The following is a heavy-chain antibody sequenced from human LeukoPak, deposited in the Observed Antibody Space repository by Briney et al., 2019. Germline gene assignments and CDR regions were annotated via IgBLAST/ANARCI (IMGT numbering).Heavy chain of an antibody. Sequence: QTLSLTCAISGDSASSKRACWTWIRQPPSSGLEWLGRTCYRSRWGSDYAPSLKSRITINADTSKNQFTLQLNSVTPEDTAVYYCAREGDWAGTAYWGQGTLVAVSA. CDR1: GDSASSKRAC. J-gene: IGHJ4*02. D-gene: IGHD3/OR15-3a*01. CDR2: TCYRSRWGS. CDR3: AREGDWAGTAY. V-gene: IGHV6-1*01.